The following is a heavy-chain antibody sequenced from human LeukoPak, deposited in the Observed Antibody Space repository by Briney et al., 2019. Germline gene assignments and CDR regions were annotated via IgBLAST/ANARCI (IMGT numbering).Heavy chain of an antibody. Sequence: GGSLRLSCAASGFTFSDYYMSWIRQAPGKGLEWVAYISSSGSTIYYADSVKGRFTSSRDTAKISLYLQMNSLRAEDTAVYYCARDSLRGAPSRHWGQGTLVTVSS. D-gene: IGHD1-26*01. CDR1: GFTFSDYY. V-gene: IGHV3-11*04. J-gene: IGHJ4*02. CDR3: ARDSLRGAPSRH. CDR2: ISSSGSTI.